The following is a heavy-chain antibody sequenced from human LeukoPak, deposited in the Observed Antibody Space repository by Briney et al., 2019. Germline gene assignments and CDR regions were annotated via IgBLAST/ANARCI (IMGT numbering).Heavy chain of an antibody. CDR2: IYPSGST. CDR3: ARLVWNYYSSGNHYSNWFDP. V-gene: IGHV4-38-2*01. J-gene: IGHJ5*02. Sequence: KPSETLSLTCAVSGYSISSGSYWGWIRQPPGKGLEWIGTIYPSGSTNYDPSLKSRVTISVDTSKSQFSLKLSSVTAADTAVYYCARLVWNYYSSGNHYSNWFDPWGQGTLVTVSS. CDR1: GYSISSGSY. D-gene: IGHD3-10*01.